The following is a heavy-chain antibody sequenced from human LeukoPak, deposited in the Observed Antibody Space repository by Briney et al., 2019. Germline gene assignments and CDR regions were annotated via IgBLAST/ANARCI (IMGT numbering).Heavy chain of an antibody. Sequence: GGSLSLPCAASGFTFSSYGVSWVRQAPGKGLEGVSNISGSGYSTYYADSVKGRFTISRDNSKNTLYLQMSSLRAEDTAVYYCAKEDGDYVFFGVYYFDYWGQGTRVTVSS. J-gene: IGHJ4*02. V-gene: IGHV3-23*01. CDR3: AKEDGDYVFFGVYYFDY. D-gene: IGHD4-17*01. CDR1: GFTFSSYG. CDR2: ISGSGYST.